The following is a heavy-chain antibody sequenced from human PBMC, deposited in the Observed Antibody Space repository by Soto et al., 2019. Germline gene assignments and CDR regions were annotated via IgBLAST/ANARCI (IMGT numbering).Heavy chain of an antibody. CDR2: ISSSSSYI. D-gene: IGHD3-22*01. V-gene: IGHV3-21*01. J-gene: IGHJ6*02. CDR3: AATSVVITVYYYYGMDV. Sequence: GGSLRLSCAASGFTFSSYSMNWVRQAPGKGLEWVSSISSSSSYIYYADSVKGRFTISIDNAKNSLYLQMNSLRAEDTAVYYCAATSVVITVYYYYGMDVWGQGTTVTVSS. CDR1: GFTFSSYS.